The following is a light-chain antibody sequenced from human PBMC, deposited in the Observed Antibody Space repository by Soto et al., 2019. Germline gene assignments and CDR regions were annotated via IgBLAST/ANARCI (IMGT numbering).Light chain of an antibody. CDR3: QQSYSTPLT. CDR1: QSISSF. V-gene: IGKV1-39*01. J-gene: IGKJ4*01. Sequence: DIQMTQSLSSLSASVGDRVTITCRASQSISSFLNWHQQKPGKAPNLLIYAATTLQSGAPSRFSGSGSRTDFTLTISSLQPEDFATYYCQQSYSTPLTFGGGTKVEIK. CDR2: AAT.